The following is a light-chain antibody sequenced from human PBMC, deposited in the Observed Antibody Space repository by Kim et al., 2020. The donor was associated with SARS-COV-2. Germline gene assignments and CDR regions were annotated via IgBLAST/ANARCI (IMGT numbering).Light chain of an antibody. CDR3: QQYNNCPPLT. CDR1: QSVSSN. Sequence: EIVMTQSPATLSVSPGERATLSCRASQSVSSNLAWYQQKPGQAPSLLIYGASTRATGIPARFSGSGSGTEFTLTISSLQSEDFAVYYCQQYNNCPPLTFGGGTKVDIK. J-gene: IGKJ4*01. CDR2: GAS. V-gene: IGKV3-15*01.